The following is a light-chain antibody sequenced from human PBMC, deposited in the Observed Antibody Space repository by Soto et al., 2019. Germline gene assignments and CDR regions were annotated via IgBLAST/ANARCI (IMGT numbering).Light chain of an antibody. CDR2: ANT. CDR1: SSNIGAGYD. V-gene: IGLV1-40*01. CDR3: QSYDSSLSGSDWV. Sequence: QSVLTQPPSVSGAPGQRVTISCTGSSSNIGAGYDVHWYQQLPGTAPKLLIYANTNRPSGVPDRFSGSKSGTSASLAITGLQAEDEADYYCQSYDSSLSGSDWVFGGGTKGTVL. J-gene: IGLJ3*02.